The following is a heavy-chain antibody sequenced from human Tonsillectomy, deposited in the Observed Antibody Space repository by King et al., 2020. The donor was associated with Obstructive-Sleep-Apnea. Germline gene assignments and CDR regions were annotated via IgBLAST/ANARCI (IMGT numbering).Heavy chain of an antibody. CDR2: INPSGGST. CDR3: ARESSTRIQLRNYYLDY. V-gene: IGHV1-46*01. CDR1: GYTFTSYY. Sequence: VQLVESGAEVKKPGASVKVSCKASGYTFTSYYMHWVRQAPGQGLEWMGIINPSGGSTSYAQKFQGRVTMTRDTSTSTVYMELSSLRSEDTAVYYCARESSTRIQLRNYYLDYWGQGTLVTVSS. D-gene: IGHD5-18*01. J-gene: IGHJ4*02.